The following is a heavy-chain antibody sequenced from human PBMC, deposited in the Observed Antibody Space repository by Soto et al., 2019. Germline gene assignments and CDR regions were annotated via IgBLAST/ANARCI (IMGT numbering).Heavy chain of an antibody. CDR1: GYSFTSYS. V-gene: IGHV5-51*01. Sequence: PRECLKISREGSGYSFTSYSIGWVRQSPGKGVDWMGISYPGDSDTRNCSTFQGKVTTSANKAISTANQQWSSLKASDTAMYYCARQGCSSTSCYWYYYCMDVWGQGTTVTVSS. J-gene: IGHJ6*02. CDR2: SYPGDSDT. D-gene: IGHD2-2*01. CDR3: ARQGCSSTSCYWYYYCMDV.